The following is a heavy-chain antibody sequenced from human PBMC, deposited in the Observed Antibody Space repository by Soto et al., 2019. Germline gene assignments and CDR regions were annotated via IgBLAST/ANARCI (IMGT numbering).Heavy chain of an antibody. CDR3: ASGIQLWLRRINNGYSG. V-gene: IGHV1-69*12. D-gene: IGHD5-18*01. CDR1: GGTFSTYA. J-gene: IGHJ4*02. Sequence: QVQLVQSGAEVKKPASSVKVSCKAPGGTFSTYAISWVRQAPGQGLEWMGGIIPMFGTANYAQRFQDRVTITADESTNTVDRELSSLRSEDTAVYFCASGIQLWLRRINNGYSGWGQGTLVTVSS. CDR2: IIPMFGTA.